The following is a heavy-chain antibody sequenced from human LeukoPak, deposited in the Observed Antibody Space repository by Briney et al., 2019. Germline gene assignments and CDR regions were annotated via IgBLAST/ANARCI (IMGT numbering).Heavy chain of an antibody. J-gene: IGHJ3*02. D-gene: IGHD5-18*01. CDR1: GYTFTSYG. CDR2: INGYNGNT. CDR3: ARDRVQLWPPAGAFDI. Sequence: ALVTVSCTASGYTFTSYGISWVRQAPGQGLEWMGWINGYNGNTKYAQRVQGRVTMTTDTSTTTAYMELRSLKSDDTAVYYCARDRVQLWPPAGAFDIWGQGTMVTVSS. V-gene: IGHV1-18*01.